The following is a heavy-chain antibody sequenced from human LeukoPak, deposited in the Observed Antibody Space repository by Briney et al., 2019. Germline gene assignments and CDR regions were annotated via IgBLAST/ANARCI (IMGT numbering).Heavy chain of an antibody. CDR1: GFTFSSYA. D-gene: IGHD2-15*01. Sequence: GGSLRLSCAASGFTFSSYAMSWVRQAPAKGLEWVANINKDGSEQYYVDSVGGRFIISRDNAKNSLYLQINSLRAEDTAVYYCAREYCSGGTCYSPGYWGQGTLVIVSS. V-gene: IGHV3-7*01. J-gene: IGHJ4*02. CDR3: AREYCSGGTCYSPGY. CDR2: INKDGSEQ.